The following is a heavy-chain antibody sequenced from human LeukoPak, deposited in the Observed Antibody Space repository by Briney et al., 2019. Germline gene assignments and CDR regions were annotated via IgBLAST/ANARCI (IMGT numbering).Heavy chain of an antibody. CDR3: ARIRGAVAGSTNWFDP. CDR1: GGSISSYY. Sequence: SETLSLTCTVSGGSISSYYWSWIRQPPGKGLEWIGHIYYSGSTNYNPSLKSRVTISVDTSKNQFSLKLSSVTAADTAVYYCARIRGAVAGSTNWFDPWGQGTLVTVSS. J-gene: IGHJ5*02. D-gene: IGHD6-19*01. CDR2: IYYSGST. V-gene: IGHV4-59*01.